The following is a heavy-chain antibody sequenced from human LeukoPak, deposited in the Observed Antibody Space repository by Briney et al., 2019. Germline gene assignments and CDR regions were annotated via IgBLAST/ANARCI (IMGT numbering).Heavy chain of an antibody. CDR1: GYSFTNYW. CDR3: ARNSGNYYRAYFDY. D-gene: IGHD1-26*01. J-gene: IGHJ4*02. CDR2: IYPGDSDT. V-gene: IGHV5-51*01. Sequence: ESLKISCKGSGYSFTNYWIGWVRQMPGKGLEWMGVIYPGDSDTRYSPSFQGQVTISADKSISTAYLQWSSLKSSDTAMYYCARNSGNYYRAYFDYWGQGTLVTVSS.